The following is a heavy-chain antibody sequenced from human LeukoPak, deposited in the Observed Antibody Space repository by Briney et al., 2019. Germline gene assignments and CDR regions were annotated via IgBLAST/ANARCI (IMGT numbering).Heavy chain of an antibody. CDR2: IYYSGST. Sequence: SETLSLTCTVSGGSISSSSYYWGWIRQPPGKGLEWIGSIYYSGSTYHHPSLKRRVTISVDTPKKQFSLKLSSVTAADTAVYYCARERQQLILNWFDPWGQGTLVTVSS. J-gene: IGHJ5*02. CDR3: ARERQQLILNWFDP. V-gene: IGHV4-39*07. CDR1: GGSISSSSYY. D-gene: IGHD6-13*01.